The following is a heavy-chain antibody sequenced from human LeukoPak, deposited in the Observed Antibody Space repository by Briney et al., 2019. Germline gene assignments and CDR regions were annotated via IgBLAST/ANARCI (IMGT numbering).Heavy chain of an antibody. Sequence: GASVKVSCKASGYTLTSYDINWVRQATGQGLEWMGWVNPNSGHTGYAQKFQGRVTMTRNTSISTAYMELSSLTSEDTAVYYCARGAPGSYCSGGSCPYFDYWGQGTLVSVSS. CDR2: VNPNSGHT. D-gene: IGHD2-15*01. CDR3: ARGAPGSYCSGGSCPYFDY. CDR1: GYTLTSYD. J-gene: IGHJ4*02. V-gene: IGHV1-8*01.